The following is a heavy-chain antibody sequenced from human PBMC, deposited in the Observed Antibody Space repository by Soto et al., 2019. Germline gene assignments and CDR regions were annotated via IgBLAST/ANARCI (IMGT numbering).Heavy chain of an antibody. CDR3: ANTLRGYGLYYFDY. CDR2: ISGSGGST. CDR1: GFTFSSYA. V-gene: IGHV3-23*01. Sequence: EVQLLESGGGLVQPGGSLRLSCAASGFTFSSYAMSWVRQAPGKGLEWVSGISGSGGSTYYADSVKGLFTISRDNSKNTLFLQMNRLRAEDTAVYYCANTLRGYGLYYFDYWGQGTLVTVSS. D-gene: IGHD5-18*01. J-gene: IGHJ4*02.